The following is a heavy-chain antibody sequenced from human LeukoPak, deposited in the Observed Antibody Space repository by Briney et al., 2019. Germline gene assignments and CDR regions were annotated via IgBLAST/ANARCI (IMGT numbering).Heavy chain of an antibody. CDR2: IYSGGST. CDR3: ARGRALAAAVPFDY. V-gene: IGHV3-53*05. CDR1: GFTVSSNY. J-gene: IGHJ4*02. Sequence: GGSLRLSCAASGFTVSSNYMSWVRQAPGKGLEWVSVIYSGGSTYYADSVKGRFTISRDNSKNTLYLQMNSLRAEDTAVYYCARGRALAAAVPFDYWGQGTLVTVSS. D-gene: IGHD6-13*01.